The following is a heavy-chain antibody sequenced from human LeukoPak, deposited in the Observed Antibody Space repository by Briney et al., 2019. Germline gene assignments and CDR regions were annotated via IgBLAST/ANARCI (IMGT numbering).Heavy chain of an antibody. CDR3: ARDRFGAAAGTRSYYYYYGMDV. J-gene: IGHJ6*02. CDR1: EDSVSSNSAA. V-gene: IGHV6-1*01. D-gene: IGHD6-13*01. CDR2: TYYRSKWYN. Sequence: SQTLSLTCAISEDSVSSNSAAWNWIRQSPSRGLEWLGRTYYRSKWYNDYAVSVKSRITINPDTSKNQFSLQLNSVTPEDTVVYYCARDRFGAAAGTRSYYYYYGMDVWGQGTTVTVSS.